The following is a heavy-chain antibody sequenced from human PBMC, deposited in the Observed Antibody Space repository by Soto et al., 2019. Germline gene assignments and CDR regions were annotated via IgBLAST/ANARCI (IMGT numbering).Heavy chain of an antibody. V-gene: IGHV3-30-3*01. J-gene: IGHJ4*02. Sequence: QVQLVESGGGVVQPGRSPRLSCAASGFTFSSYAMHWVRQAPGKGLEWVAVISYDGSNKYYADSVKGRFTISRDNSKNTLYLQMNSLRAEDTAVYYCARAVDTAMVTPFDYWGQGTLVTVSS. CDR3: ARAVDTAMVTPFDY. D-gene: IGHD5-18*01. CDR2: ISYDGSNK. CDR1: GFTFSSYA.